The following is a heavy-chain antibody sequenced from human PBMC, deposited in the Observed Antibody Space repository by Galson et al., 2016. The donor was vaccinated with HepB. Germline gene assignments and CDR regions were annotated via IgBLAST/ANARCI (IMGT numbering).Heavy chain of an antibody. J-gene: IGHJ3*01. CDR2: ISSRGGSAI. V-gene: IGHV3-11*01. CDR3: ARPDSIVYAFDL. CDR1: GFTFSETY. D-gene: IGHD2-15*01. Sequence: SLRLSCAASGFTFSETYMTWIRQAPGKGLEWISSISSRGGSAIHYADSVKGRFTISRDNAKNSLFLQMNSLRAEDTAVYYCARPDSIVYAFDLWGQGTMVSVSS.